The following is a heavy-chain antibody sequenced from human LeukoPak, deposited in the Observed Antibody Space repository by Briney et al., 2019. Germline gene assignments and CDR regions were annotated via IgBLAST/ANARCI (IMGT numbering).Heavy chain of an antibody. CDR2: ISGSGGST. J-gene: IGHJ4*02. Sequence: GGSLRLSCAASGFTFSSYWMSRVLQAPGKGLEWVSAISGSGGSTYYADSVKGRFTISRDNSKNTLYLQMNSLRAEDTAVYYCAKVLMAARRYFDYWGQGTLVTVSS. V-gene: IGHV3-23*01. D-gene: IGHD5-24*01. CDR3: AKVLMAARRYFDY. CDR1: GFTFSSYW.